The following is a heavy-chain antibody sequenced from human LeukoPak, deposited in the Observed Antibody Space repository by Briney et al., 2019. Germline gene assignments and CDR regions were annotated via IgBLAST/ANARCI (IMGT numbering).Heavy chain of an antibody. D-gene: IGHD3-9*01. CDR1: GGSISSSSYY. CDR3: ARHPPDYDILTGYVGGYYFDY. Sequence: SETLSLTCTVSGGSISSSSYYWGWIRQPPGKGLEWIGSIYYSGSTYYNPSLKSRVTISVDTSKNQFPLKLSSVTAADTAVYYCARHPPDYDILTGYVGGYYFDYWGQGTLVTVSS. J-gene: IGHJ4*02. V-gene: IGHV4-39*01. CDR2: IYYSGST.